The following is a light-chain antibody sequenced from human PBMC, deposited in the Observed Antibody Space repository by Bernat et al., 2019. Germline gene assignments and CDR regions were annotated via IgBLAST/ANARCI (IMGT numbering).Light chain of an antibody. V-gene: IGKV3-11*01. CDR1: QSVTSY. J-gene: IGKJ3*01. CDR2: DAS. CDR3: QQRSYWPIT. Sequence: EIVLTQSPATLSLSPGESATLSCRASQSVTSYLVWYQQKPGQAPRLLIYDASNRATGIPARFSGSGSGTDFTLTISSLGPEDFAVYYCQQRSYWPITFGPGTKVDIK.